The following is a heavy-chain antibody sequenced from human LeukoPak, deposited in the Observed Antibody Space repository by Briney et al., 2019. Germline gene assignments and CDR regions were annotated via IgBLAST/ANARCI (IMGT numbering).Heavy chain of an antibody. Sequence: GGSLRLSCAASGFTFSNYATNWVRQAPGKGLEWVSTISGSSGSTYYADSVKGRFTISRDNSKNTLYLQMNSLRAEDTAVYYCARESAFYDYWGQGTLVTVSS. CDR2: ISGSSGST. CDR1: GFTFSNYA. CDR3: ARESAFYDY. D-gene: IGHD2/OR15-2a*01. J-gene: IGHJ4*02. V-gene: IGHV3-23*01.